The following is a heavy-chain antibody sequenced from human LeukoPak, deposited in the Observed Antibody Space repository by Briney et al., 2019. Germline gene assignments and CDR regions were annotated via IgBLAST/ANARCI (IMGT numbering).Heavy chain of an antibody. Sequence: GGTLRLSCAAFGFTFISYGMSWVRQAPGKGLEWVSAISGSGGSTYYADSVKGRFTISRDNSKNTLYLQMNSLRAEDTAVYYCAKGVFAGFDYWGQGTLVTVSS. D-gene: IGHD2-8*01. J-gene: IGHJ4*02. CDR3: AKGVFAGFDY. V-gene: IGHV3-23*01. CDR2: ISGSGGST. CDR1: GFTFISYG.